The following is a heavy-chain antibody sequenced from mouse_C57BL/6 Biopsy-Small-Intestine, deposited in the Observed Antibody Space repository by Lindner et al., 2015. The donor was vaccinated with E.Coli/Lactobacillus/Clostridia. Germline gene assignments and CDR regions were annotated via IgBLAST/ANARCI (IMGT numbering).Heavy chain of an antibody. D-gene: IGHD2-3*01. V-gene: IGHV1-80*01. CDR1: GYAFSTYW. CDR2: IYPGDGDT. CDR3: ARSRWDYFDY. J-gene: IGHJ2*01. Sequence: VQLQESGAELVKPGASVKISCKASGYAFSTYWMNWVKQRPGKGLEWIGQIYPGDGDTNYNGKFKGKATLTADKSSSTAYMQLSSLTSEDSAVYFCARSRWDYFDYWGQGTTLTVSS.